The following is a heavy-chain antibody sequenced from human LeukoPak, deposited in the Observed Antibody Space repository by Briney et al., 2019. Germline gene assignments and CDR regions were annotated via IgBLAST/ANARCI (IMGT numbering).Heavy chain of an antibody. CDR1: GFTFSSYA. V-gene: IGHV3-23*01. CDR3: AKPYCGGDCPFGLGWFDP. J-gene: IGHJ5*02. Sequence: PGGSLRLSCAASGFTFSSYAMSWVRQAPGKGLEWVSAISGSGGSTYYADSVKGRFTISRDNSKNTLYLQMNSLRAEDTAVYYCAKPYCGGDCPFGLGWFDPWGQGTLVTVSS. CDR2: ISGSGGST. D-gene: IGHD2-21*01.